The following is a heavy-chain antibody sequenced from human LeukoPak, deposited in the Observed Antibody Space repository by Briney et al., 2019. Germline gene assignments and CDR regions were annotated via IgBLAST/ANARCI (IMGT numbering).Heavy chain of an antibody. CDR3: ATEGPSGW. CDR2: ISSSSSTI. CDR1: GLSVSSNF. V-gene: IGHV3-48*04. Sequence: GGSLRLSCAATGLSVSSNFMSWVRQAPGKGLEWVSYISSSSSTIYYADSVKGRFTISRDNAKSSLYLQMNSLRAEDTALYYCATEGPSGWWSQGTLVTVSS. D-gene: IGHD6-19*01. J-gene: IGHJ4*02.